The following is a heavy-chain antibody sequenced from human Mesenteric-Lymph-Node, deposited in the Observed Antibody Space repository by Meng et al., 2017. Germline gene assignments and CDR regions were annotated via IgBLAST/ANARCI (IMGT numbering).Heavy chain of an antibody. V-gene: IGHV3-33*01. CDR1: GFTFSSYG. CDR3: ARDQPSTYYYDIDGMDV. Sequence: GGSLRFSCAASGFTFSSYGMHWVRQAPGKGLEWVAVIWYDGSIKYYADSVKGRFTISRDNAKNSLYLQMNSLGAEDTAVYYCARDQPSTYYYDIDGMDVWGQGTTVTVSS. J-gene: IGHJ6*02. CDR2: IWYDGSIK. D-gene: IGHD3-22*01.